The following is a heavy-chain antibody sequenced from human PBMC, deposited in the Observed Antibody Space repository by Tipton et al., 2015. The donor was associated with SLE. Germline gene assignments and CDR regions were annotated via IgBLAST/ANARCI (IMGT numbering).Heavy chain of an antibody. CDR1: GGSISSHY. V-gene: IGHV4-59*11. CDR3: ARILSDYYGMDV. CDR2: IYYSGST. J-gene: IGHJ6*02. Sequence: GLVKPSETLSLTCTVSGGSISSHYWSWIRQPPGKGLEWIGSIYYSGSTNYNPSLKSRVTISVDTSKNQFSLKLSSVTAADTAVYYCARILSDYYGMDVWGQGTTVTVSS.